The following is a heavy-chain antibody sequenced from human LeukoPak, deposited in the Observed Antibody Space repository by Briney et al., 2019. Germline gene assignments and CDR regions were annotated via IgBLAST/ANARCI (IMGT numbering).Heavy chain of an antibody. CDR3: ARDRNVVVPAALGSWFDP. CDR1: GGSISSGGYY. V-gene: IGHV4-30-2*01. J-gene: IGHJ5*02. CDR2: IYHSGST. D-gene: IGHD2-2*01. Sequence: PSETLSLTCTVSGGSISSGGYYWSWIRQPPGKGLEWIGYIYHSGSTYYNPSLKSRVTISVDRSKNQFSLKLSSVTAADTAVYYCARDRNVVVPAALGSWFDPWGQGTLVTVSS.